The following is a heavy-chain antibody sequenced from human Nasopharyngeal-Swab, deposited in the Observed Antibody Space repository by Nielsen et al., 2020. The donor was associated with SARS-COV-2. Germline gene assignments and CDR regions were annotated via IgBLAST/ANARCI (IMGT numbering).Heavy chain of an antibody. J-gene: IGHJ5*02. V-gene: IGHV1-24*01. CDR1: GYTLTELS. D-gene: IGHD2-2*01. CDR2: FDPEDGET. Sequence: ASVKVSCKVSGYTLTELSMHWVRQAPGKGLEWMGGFDPEDGETIYAQKFQGRVTMTEDTSTDTAYMELSSLRSEDTAVYYCARVRCSSTSCPDNWFDPWGQGTLVTVSS. CDR3: ARVRCSSTSCPDNWFDP.